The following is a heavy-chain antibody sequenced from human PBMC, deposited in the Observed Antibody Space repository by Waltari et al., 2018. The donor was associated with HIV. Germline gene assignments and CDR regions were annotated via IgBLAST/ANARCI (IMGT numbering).Heavy chain of an antibody. D-gene: IGHD3-16*01. CDR1: GFTFSTYV. J-gene: IGHJ4*02. CDR2: ISGSGGST. V-gene: IGHV3-23*01. Sequence: EVQLLESGGGLVQPGGSLRLSCSPSGFTFSTYVMRWVRQAPGKGLKWVSTISGSGGSTYYADSVKGRFTISRDKSKNTLYLQMNSLRAEDTAVYYCVKGGFDGPYHTYFDYWGQGTLVTVSS. CDR3: VKGGFDGPYHTYFDY.